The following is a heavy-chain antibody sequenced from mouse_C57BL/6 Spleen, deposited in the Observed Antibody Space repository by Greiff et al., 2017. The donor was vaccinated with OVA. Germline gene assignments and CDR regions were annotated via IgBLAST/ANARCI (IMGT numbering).Heavy chain of an antibody. J-gene: IGHJ1*03. V-gene: IGHV1-42*01. CDR2: INPSTGGT. Sequence: EVQLQESGPELVKPGASVKLSCKASGYSFTGYYMNWVKQSPEKSLEWIGEINPSTGGTTYNQKFKAKATLTVDKSSSTAYMQLKSLTSEDAAVYYGAREGKGGYFEVWGTGTTVTVST. CDR1: GYSFTGYY. CDR3: AREGKGGYFEV.